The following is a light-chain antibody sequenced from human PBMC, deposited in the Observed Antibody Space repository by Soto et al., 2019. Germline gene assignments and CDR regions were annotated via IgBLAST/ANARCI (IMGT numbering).Light chain of an antibody. CDR3: HQYGSSPPWT. V-gene: IGKV3-20*01. CDR1: QSVSSSY. Sequence: EIVLTQSQGTLSLSPGERATLSSRASQSVSSSYLTWYQQQPGQAPRLLIYGASSMAIGIPDRFSGSGSGTDFTLAISRLVSEDVAVYYCHQYGSSPPWTFGQGTKVEIK. J-gene: IGKJ1*01. CDR2: GAS.